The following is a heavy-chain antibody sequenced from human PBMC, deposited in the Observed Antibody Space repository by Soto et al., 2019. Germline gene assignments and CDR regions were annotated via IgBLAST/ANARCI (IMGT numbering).Heavy chain of an antibody. V-gene: IGHV3-15*01. CDR3: TTSDTAIGYYYYYGMDV. CDR2: IKSKTDGGTT. Sequence: GGYLRLSWAASGFTFSNACMSGVRQAPGKGLEWVGRIKSKTDGGTTDYAAPVKGRFTISRDDSKNTLYLQMNSLKTEDTAVYYCTTSDTAIGYYYYYGMDVWGQGTTVTVSS. CDR1: GFTFSNAC. J-gene: IGHJ6*02. D-gene: IGHD5-18*01.